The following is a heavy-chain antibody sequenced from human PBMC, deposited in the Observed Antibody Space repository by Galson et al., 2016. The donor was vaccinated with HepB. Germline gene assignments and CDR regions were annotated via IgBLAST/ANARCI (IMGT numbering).Heavy chain of an antibody. V-gene: IGHV3-23*01. Sequence: SLRLSCAASGFTFSNYVMNWVRQAPGKGLEWVSAISGGGDSSTYYADSVEGRFTISRDNSKNTLYLQIHSLRAEDTAVYYCANLAVAGAFDYWGQGTLVTVSS. J-gene: IGHJ4*02. CDR1: GFTFSNYV. CDR2: ISGGGDSST. D-gene: IGHD6-19*01. CDR3: ANLAVAGAFDY.